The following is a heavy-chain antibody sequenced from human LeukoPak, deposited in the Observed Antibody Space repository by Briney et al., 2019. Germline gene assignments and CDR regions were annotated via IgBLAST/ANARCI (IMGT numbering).Heavy chain of an antibody. CDR1: GFTFSNYW. CDR3: ATLVTFGAFDV. D-gene: IGHD4-11*01. CDR2: IKPDGSST. J-gene: IGHJ3*01. V-gene: IGHV3-74*01. Sequence: GESLKISCAASGFTFSNYWMYWVRQAPGKGLVWVSRIKPDGSSTSYADSVKGRFTISRDNAKNTLYLQMNSLRAEDTAVYYCATLVTFGAFDVWGQGTVVTVSS.